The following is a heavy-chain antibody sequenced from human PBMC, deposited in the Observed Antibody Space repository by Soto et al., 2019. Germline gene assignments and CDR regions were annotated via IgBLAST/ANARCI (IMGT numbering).Heavy chain of an antibody. CDR2: IYWDDDK. V-gene: IGHV2-5*02. CDR1: GFSLSTSGVG. CDR3: AHTGYGGVAAAPGVIDY. Sequence: PTLVNPTQTLTLTCTFSGFSLSTSGVGVGWIRQPPGKALEWLALIYWDDDKRYSPSLKSRLTITKDTSKNQVVLTMTNMDPVDTATYYCAHTGYGGVAAAPGVIDYWGQGTLVTVSS. J-gene: IGHJ4*02. D-gene: IGHD6-13*01.